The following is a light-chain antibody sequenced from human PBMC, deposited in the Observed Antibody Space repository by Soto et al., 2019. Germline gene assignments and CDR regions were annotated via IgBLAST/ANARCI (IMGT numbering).Light chain of an antibody. CDR2: GAS. CDR1: QSLSSNY. CDR3: HQSGSSPFT. V-gene: IGKV3-20*01. Sequence: EIVLTQSPGTLSLSPGQRATLSCRASQSLSSNYLAWYEQKPGQAPSLLIYGASTRATGIPDRFSGSGSGTDFTLTINKVEPEDVAVYYCHQSGSSPFTFGRGTKLEIK. J-gene: IGKJ2*01.